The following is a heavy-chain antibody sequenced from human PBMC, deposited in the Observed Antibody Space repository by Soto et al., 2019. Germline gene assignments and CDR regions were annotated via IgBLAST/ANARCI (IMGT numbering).Heavy chain of an antibody. CDR2: IIPIFGTA. Sequence: SVKVSCKASGGTFSSYAISGVRQAPGQGLEWMGGIIPIFGTANYAQKFQGRVTITADKSTSTAYMELSSLRSEDTAAYYCARGGIVATISVHYYYGMDVWGQGTTVTAP. CDR1: GGTFSSYA. J-gene: IGHJ6*02. V-gene: IGHV1-69*06. CDR3: ARGGIVATISVHYYYGMDV. D-gene: IGHD5-12*01.